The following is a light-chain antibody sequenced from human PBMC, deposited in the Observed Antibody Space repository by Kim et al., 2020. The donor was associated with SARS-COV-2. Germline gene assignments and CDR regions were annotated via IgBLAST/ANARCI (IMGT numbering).Light chain of an antibody. J-gene: IGKJ1*01. CDR3: QKYNGAPGT. CDR2: GAS. V-gene: IGKV1-27*01. Sequence: DIRMTQSPSSLSASVGDRVTITCRASQGINNDLAWYQQKPGKVPNLLIYGASALQSGVPSRFSGRGSGTDSTLTISSLQPEDVAIYYCQKYNGAPGTFGQGTKVEIK. CDR1: QGINND.